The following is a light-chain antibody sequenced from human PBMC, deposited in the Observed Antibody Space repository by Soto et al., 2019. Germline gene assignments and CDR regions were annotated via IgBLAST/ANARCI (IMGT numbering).Light chain of an antibody. CDR1: QRLPLKA. CDR3: QQRSKRPRT. V-gene: IGKV3D-20*02. CDR2: GVS. J-gene: IGKJ4*01. Sequence: DIELTQSPATLSLSPGERATLSCRASQRLPLKALAWYQQKPGQAPMLLIYGVSSRATGIPDRFSGSGSGSYFTLPTSRLERCDLAVYYGQQRSKRPRTFGRETQVQIK.